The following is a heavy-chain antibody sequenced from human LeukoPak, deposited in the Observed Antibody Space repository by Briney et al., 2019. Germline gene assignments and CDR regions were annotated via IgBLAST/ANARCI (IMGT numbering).Heavy chain of an antibody. V-gene: IGHV4-59*01. CDR3: ARVKLGYCTSTSCSLNWFDP. D-gene: IGHD2-2*01. Sequence: TSETLSLTCAVSGGSISSNYWSWIRQPPGKGLEWIGYIYFSGSTNYNPSLRSRVTISVDTSKSQFSLKLRSVTAADTAVYYCARVKLGYCTSTSCSLNWFDPWGQGTLVTVS. CDR1: GGSISSNY. CDR2: IYFSGST. J-gene: IGHJ5*02.